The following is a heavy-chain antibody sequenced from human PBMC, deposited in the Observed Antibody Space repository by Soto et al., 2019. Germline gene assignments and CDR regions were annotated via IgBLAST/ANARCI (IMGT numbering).Heavy chain of an antibody. V-gene: IGHV1-2*04. Sequence: ASVKVSCEASGYTFTGYYMHWVRQAPGQGLEWMGWINPNSGGTNYAQKFQGWVTMTRDTSISTAYMELSRLRSDDTAVYYCARARYYYGSGSYYNRGDSYYYYMDVWGKGTTVTVSS. J-gene: IGHJ6*03. D-gene: IGHD3-10*01. CDR3: ARARYYYGSGSYYNRGDSYYYYMDV. CDR1: GYTFTGYY. CDR2: INPNSGGT.